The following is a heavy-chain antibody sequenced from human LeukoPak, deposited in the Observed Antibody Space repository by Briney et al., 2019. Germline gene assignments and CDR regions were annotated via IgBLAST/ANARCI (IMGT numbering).Heavy chain of an antibody. CDR2: INHSGST. Sequence: PSETLSLTCAVYGGSFSGYYWSWIRQPPGKGLEWIGEINHSGSTNYNPSLKSRVTISVDTSKNQFSLKLSSVTAADTAVYYCARHPEYSSSSYYFDYWGQGTLVTVSS. CDR3: ARHPEYSSSSYYFDY. V-gene: IGHV4-34*01. CDR1: GGSFSGYY. D-gene: IGHD6-13*01. J-gene: IGHJ4*02.